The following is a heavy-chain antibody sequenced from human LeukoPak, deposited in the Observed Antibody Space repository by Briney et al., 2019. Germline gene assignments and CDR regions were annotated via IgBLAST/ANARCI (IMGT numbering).Heavy chain of an antibody. V-gene: IGHV4-59*01. CDR1: GGSISSYY. J-gene: IGHJ4*02. D-gene: IGHD5-18*01. CDR3: ARPRRGYSYGYDY. Sequence: PSETLSLTCTVSGGSISSYYWSRIRQPPGKGLEWIGYIYYSGSTNYNPSLKSRVTISVDTSKNQFSLKLSSVTAADTAVYYCARPRRGYSYGYDYWGQGTLVTVSS. CDR2: IYYSGST.